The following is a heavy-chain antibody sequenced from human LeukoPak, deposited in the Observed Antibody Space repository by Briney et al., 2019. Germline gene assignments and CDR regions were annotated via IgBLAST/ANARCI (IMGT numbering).Heavy chain of an antibody. D-gene: IGHD6-13*01. J-gene: IGHJ4*02. Sequence: SETLSLTCRASGSSFSSYYWSWIRQPPGKGLEWIAYVFYTGSTKNNPSLKGRVSTSVDRSKNQFSLNLSSVTAAATAVYYCARRGNSWSDFDFWGQGTLVTVSS. CDR2: VFYTGST. V-gene: IGHV4-59*08. CDR3: ARRGNSWSDFDF. CDR1: GSSFSSYY.